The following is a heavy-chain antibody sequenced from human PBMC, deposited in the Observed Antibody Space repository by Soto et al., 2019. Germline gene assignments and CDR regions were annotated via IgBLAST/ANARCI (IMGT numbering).Heavy chain of an antibody. CDR3: ARSRRDSAMVRAVRTIDY. D-gene: IGHD3-10*01. Sequence: SETLSLTCTVSGGSISSGGYYWSWIRQHPGKGLEWIGYIYYSGSTYYNPSLKSRVTISVDTSKNQFSLKLSSVTAADTAVYYCARSRRDSAMVRAVRTIDYWGQGTLVTVSS. CDR2: IYYSGST. CDR1: GGSISSGGYY. V-gene: IGHV4-31*03. J-gene: IGHJ4*02.